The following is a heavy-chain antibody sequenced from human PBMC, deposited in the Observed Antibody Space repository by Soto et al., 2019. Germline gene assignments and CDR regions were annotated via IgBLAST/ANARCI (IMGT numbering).Heavy chain of an antibody. D-gene: IGHD6-19*01. Sequence: GGSLRLSCAASGFTFSSSGMHWVRQAPGKGLEWVAVTSFDGSSGYYADSVRGRFTISRDNSNNTLYLQMNSLRAEDTAVYYGAKSPPAVAGYFDYWGQGTLVTVSS. V-gene: IGHV3-30*18. CDR3: AKSPPAVAGYFDY. J-gene: IGHJ4*02. CDR2: TSFDGSSG. CDR1: GFTFSSSG.